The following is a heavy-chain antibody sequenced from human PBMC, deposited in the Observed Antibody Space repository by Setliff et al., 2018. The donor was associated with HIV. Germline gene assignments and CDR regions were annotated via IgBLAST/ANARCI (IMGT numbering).Heavy chain of an antibody. CDR1: GDFISSDYY. Sequence: SETLSLTCTVSGDFISSDYYWGWIRQPPGKGLEWIGSFYQTGSTYYNPSLKSRVIISVDTSKNQFSLKLSSVTAADTAVYYCAISYYYGSGIPGYYFDYWGQGT. V-gene: IGHV4-38-2*02. CDR3: AISYYYGSGIPGYYFDY. D-gene: IGHD3-10*01. CDR2: FYQTGST. J-gene: IGHJ4*02.